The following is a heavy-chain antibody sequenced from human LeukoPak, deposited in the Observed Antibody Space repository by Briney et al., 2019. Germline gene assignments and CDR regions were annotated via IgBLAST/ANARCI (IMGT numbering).Heavy chain of an antibody. V-gene: IGHV1-8*03. D-gene: IGHD4-17*01. CDR3: ARGDFGETNTAFDV. CDR2: INPNSATT. J-gene: IGHJ3*01. Sequence: ASVKVSCKASVYTFTEYDVHWVRQAPGQGLEWMGWINPNSATTNYAQRLQGRVTFTRDTSLSVAYMELSSLTSEDAAVYFCARGDFGETNTAFDVWGQGTLVAVSS. CDR1: VYTFTEYD.